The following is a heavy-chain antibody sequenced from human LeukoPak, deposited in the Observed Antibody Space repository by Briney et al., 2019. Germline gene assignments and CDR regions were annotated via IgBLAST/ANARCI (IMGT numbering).Heavy chain of an antibody. CDR2: ISAYNGNT. Sequence: ASVKVSCKASGYTFTGYYMHWVRQAPGQGLEWMGWISAYNGNTNYAQKLQGRVTMTTDTSTSTAYMELRSLRSDDTAVYYCAREYCSGGSCYNWDAFDIWGQGTMVTVSS. V-gene: IGHV1-18*04. J-gene: IGHJ3*02. CDR3: AREYCSGGSCYNWDAFDI. CDR1: GYTFTGYY. D-gene: IGHD2-15*01.